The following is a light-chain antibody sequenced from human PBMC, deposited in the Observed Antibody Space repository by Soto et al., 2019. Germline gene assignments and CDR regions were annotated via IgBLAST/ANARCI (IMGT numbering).Light chain of an antibody. CDR3: QQYNNWPPIT. J-gene: IGKJ5*01. CDR2: GAS. Sequence: EIVMTQSPDTLSVSPGESATLSCRASQSLSSNLAWYQQKPGQAPRLLLYGASTTATGIPVRFSGSGSGTEFTLTISSLQSEDFAVYYCQQYNNWPPITFGQGTRLESK. CDR1: QSLSSN. V-gene: IGKV3-15*01.